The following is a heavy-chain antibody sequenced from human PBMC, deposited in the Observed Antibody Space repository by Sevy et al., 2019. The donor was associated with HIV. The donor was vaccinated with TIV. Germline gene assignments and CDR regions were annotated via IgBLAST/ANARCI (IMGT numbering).Heavy chain of an antibody. CDR3: AKRRVQSGLSGGGANYGMDV. Sequence: GGSLRLSCAASGFSISTYWVTWVRQAPGRGLEWVSTLIGGGRRTYYADSVTGRFIISRDNSRNTLYLQMNSLRAEDTAIYYCAKRRVQSGLSGGGANYGMDVCGRGTTVTVSS. D-gene: IGHD2-8*02. CDR1: GFSISTYW. V-gene: IGHV3-23*01. CDR2: LIGGGRRT. J-gene: IGHJ6*02.